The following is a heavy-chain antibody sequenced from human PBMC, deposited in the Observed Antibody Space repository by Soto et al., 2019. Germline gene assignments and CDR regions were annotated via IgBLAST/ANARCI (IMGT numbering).Heavy chain of an antibody. CDR1: GGSISSGDYY. D-gene: IGHD2-2*01. CDR2: IYYSGST. V-gene: IGHV4-30-4*01. Sequence: SETLSLTCTVSGGSISSGDYYWSWIRQPPGKGLEWIGYIYYSGSTYYNPSLKSRVTISVDTSKNQFSLKLSSVTAADTAVYYCARRGDCSSTSCRFHYYYMDVWGKGTTVTVSS. J-gene: IGHJ6*03. CDR3: ARRGDCSSTSCRFHYYYMDV.